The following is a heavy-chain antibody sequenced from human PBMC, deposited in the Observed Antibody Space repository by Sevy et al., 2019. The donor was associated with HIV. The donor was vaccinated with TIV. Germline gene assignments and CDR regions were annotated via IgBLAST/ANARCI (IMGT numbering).Heavy chain of an antibody. CDR3: ASEIAAAGSY. V-gene: IGHV3-7*01. Sequence: GGSLRLSCAASGFTFSSYWMTWVRQAPGKGLEWVANIKQDGSKKYYVHSVKGRFTISRDNAKNSVYLQMNSLRAEDTAVYSCASEIAAAGSYWGQGTLVTVSS. J-gene: IGHJ4*02. D-gene: IGHD6-13*01. CDR1: GFTFSSYW. CDR2: IKQDGSKK.